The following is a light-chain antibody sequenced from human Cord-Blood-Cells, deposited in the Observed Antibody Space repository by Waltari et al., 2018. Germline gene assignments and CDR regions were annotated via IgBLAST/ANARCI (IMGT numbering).Light chain of an antibody. CDR2: DVS. V-gene: IGLV2-14*01. J-gene: IGLJ2*01. CDR1: SSDVGGYHY. Sequence: QSALTQPASVSGSPGQSITISCTGPSSDVGGYHYVSWYQQHPAKAPKLMIYDVSKRPSGVSNRFSGSKSGNTASLTISGLQAEDEADYYCSSYTSSSTLVFGGGTKLTVL. CDR3: SSYTSSSTLV.